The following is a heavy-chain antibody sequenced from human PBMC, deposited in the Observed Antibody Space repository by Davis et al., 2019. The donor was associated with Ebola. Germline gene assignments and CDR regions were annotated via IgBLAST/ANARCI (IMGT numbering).Heavy chain of an antibody. CDR1: GASISDNNF. D-gene: IGHD4-23*01. CDR3: ARNHNGGWFDS. J-gene: IGHJ5*01. Sequence: MPSETLSLTCSVSGASISDNNFWGWVRQSPGQGLEWIVNINSRGDTYYNPSLRSRVTISVDTSKNQFSLKVESVSAADTAVYFCARNHNGGWFDSWGQGTLVTVSS. V-gene: IGHV4-39*01. CDR2: INSRGDT.